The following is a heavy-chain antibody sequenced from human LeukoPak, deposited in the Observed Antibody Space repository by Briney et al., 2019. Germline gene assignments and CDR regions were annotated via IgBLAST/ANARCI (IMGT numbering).Heavy chain of an antibody. J-gene: IGHJ4*02. Sequence: GGSLRLSCAASGFTFSSFWMNWVRQAPGKGLEWVANIREDGSEKYYVDSVKGRFTISRDNAKNSLYLQMNSLRAEDTAVYYCARRYYDNFDYWGQGTLVTVSS. D-gene: IGHD3-22*01. CDR1: GFTFSSFW. V-gene: IGHV3-7*01. CDR2: IREDGSEK. CDR3: ARRYYDNFDY.